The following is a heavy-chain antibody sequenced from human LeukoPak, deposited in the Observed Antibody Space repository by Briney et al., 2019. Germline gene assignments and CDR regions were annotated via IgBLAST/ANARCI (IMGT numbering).Heavy chain of an antibody. CDR2: ISAYNGNT. V-gene: IGHV1-18*01. CDR3: ARVPAASLAADSDAFDI. D-gene: IGHD2-2*01. CDR1: GYTFTSYG. Sequence: GASVKVSCKASGYTFTSYGISWVRQAPGQGLEWMGWISAYNGNTNYAQKLQGRVTMTTDTSTSTAYMELRSLRSEDTAVYYCARVPAASLAADSDAFDIWGQGTMVTVSS. J-gene: IGHJ3*02.